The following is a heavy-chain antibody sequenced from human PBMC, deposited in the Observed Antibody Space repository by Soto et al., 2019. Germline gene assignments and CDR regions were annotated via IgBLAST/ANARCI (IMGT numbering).Heavy chain of an antibody. J-gene: IGHJ4*02. V-gene: IGHV3-30-3*01. Sequence: PGGSLRLSCAASGFTFSSYAMHWVRQAPGKGLEWVAVISYDGSNKYYADSVKGRFTVSRDNSKNTLYLQMNSLRAEDTAVYYCAGEYRGGYSPDYWGQGTLVTVPS. CDR1: GFTFSSYA. CDR2: ISYDGSNK. CDR3: AGEYRGGYSPDY. D-gene: IGHD6-13*01.